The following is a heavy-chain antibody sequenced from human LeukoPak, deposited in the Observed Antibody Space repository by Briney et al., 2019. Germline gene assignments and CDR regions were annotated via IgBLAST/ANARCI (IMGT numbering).Heavy chain of an antibody. D-gene: IGHD2-2*01. CDR2: IYYSGST. Sequence: SETLSLTCTVSGGSISSSSYYWGWIRQPPGKGLEWIGSIYYSGSTYYNPSLKSRVTISVDTSKNQFSLKLSSVTAADTAVYYCARGSRVPVEPTTKTREKKHRIRDRYFDYWGQGTLVTVSS. CDR1: GGSISSSSYY. J-gene: IGHJ4*02. V-gene: IGHV4-39*07. CDR3: ARGSRVPVEPTTKTREKKHRIRDRYFDY.